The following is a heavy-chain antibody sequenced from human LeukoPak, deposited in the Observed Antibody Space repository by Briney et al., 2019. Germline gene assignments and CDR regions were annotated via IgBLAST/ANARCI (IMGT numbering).Heavy chain of an antibody. CDR3: ARDREGGRSSFYDY. D-gene: IGHD6-13*01. V-gene: IGHV1-69*13. Sequence: GASVKVSCKASGGTFSSYAISWVRQAPGQGLEWMGGIIPIFGTANYAQKFQGRVTITADESTSTAYMELSSLRSEDTAVYYCARDREGGRSSFYDYWGQGTLVTVSS. J-gene: IGHJ4*02. CDR2: IIPIFGTA. CDR1: GGTFSSYA.